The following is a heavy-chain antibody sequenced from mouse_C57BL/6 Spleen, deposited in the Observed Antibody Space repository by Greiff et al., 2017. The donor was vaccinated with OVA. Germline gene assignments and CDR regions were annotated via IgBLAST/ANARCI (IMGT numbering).Heavy chain of an antibody. CDR2: ISSGGDYI. J-gene: IGHJ2*01. D-gene: IGHD2-3*01. Sequence: EVHLVESGEGLVKPGGSLKLSCAASGFTFSSYAMSWVRQTPEKRLEWVAYISSGGDYIYYADPVSGRFIISRDKTRNTLYLQKSSLKSEDTAMYYCTRDPGGYYPRDYWGQGTTLTVSS. CDR1: GFTFSSYA. CDR3: TRDPGGYYPRDY. V-gene: IGHV5-9-1*02.